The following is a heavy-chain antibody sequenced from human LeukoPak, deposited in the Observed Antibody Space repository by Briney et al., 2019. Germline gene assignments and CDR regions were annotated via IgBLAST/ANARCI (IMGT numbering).Heavy chain of an antibody. Sequence: SETLSLTCTVSGGSISSYYWSWIRQPPGKGLEWIGYIYYSGSTNYNPSLKSRVTMSVDTSKNQFSLKLRSVTAADTAVYYCARAHERQLWSSGVDYWGQGTLVTVSS. D-gene: IGHD5-18*01. CDR2: IYYSGST. CDR3: ARAHERQLWSSGVDY. V-gene: IGHV4-59*01. J-gene: IGHJ4*02. CDR1: GGSISSYY.